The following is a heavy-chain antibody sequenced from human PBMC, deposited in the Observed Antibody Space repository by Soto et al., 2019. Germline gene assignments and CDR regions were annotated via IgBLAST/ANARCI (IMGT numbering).Heavy chain of an antibody. CDR3: ARERRIYYDSSGALDY. D-gene: IGHD3-22*01. CDR2: IIPNFDTA. V-gene: IGHV1-69*06. CDR1: GGSFSSYG. Sequence: QVQLVQSGAEVKKPGSSVKVSCKASGGSFSSYGITWVRQAPGQGLEWMGGIIPNFDTANYAQRLQGRVTITAAKSTSTAYMELSSLRSEDTAVYYCARERRIYYDSSGALDYWGQGTLVTVSS. J-gene: IGHJ4*02.